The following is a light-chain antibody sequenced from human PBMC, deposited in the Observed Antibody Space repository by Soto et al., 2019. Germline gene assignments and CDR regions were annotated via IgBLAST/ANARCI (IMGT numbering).Light chain of an antibody. CDR1: QSVISN. V-gene: IGKV3-15*01. CDR2: GAA. Sequence: EIVMTQSPATLSVSPGERATLACRASQSVISNLAWYHQKPGQAPRLLIYGAATRATGIQARFSGSGSGTEFTLTICSLQSEDFAVYYCQQYHNWPLYTFGQGNKLEIK. CDR3: QQYHNWPLYT. J-gene: IGKJ2*01.